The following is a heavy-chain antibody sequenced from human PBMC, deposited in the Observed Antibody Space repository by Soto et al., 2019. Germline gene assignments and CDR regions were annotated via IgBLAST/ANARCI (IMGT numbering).Heavy chain of an antibody. V-gene: IGHV4-61*08. D-gene: IGHD4-4*01. J-gene: IGHJ4*02. Sequence: SETLSLTCTVSGGSISSGGYYWSWIRQHRGKGPEWIGYIYYSENTNYTPSLKSRVPISVDTSKNQFSLKLNSVTAADTAAYYCSRGTVTVNYFDYWGQGALVTVSS. CDR3: SRGTVTVNYFDY. CDR1: GGSISSGGYY. CDR2: IYYSENT.